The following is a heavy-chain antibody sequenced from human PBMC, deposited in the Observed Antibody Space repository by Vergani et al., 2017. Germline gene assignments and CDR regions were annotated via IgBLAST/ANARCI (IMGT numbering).Heavy chain of an antibody. CDR1: GGSISSGDYY. D-gene: IGHD2-15*01. V-gene: IGHV4-30-4*02. J-gene: IGHJ5*02. CDR2: IYYSGST. Sequence: QVQLQESGPGLVKPSETLSLTCTVSGGSISSGDYYWSWIRQPPGKGLEWIGYIYYSGSTYYNPSLKSRVTISVDTSKNQFSLKLSSVTAADTAVYYCXGVRGYCSGGSCYGWFDPWGQGTLVTVSS. CDR3: XGVRGYCSGGSCYGWFDP.